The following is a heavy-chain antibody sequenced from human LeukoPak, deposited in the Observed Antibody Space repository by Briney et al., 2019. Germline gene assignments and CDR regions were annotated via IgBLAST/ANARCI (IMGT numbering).Heavy chain of an antibody. CDR2: ISSKGGST. J-gene: IGHJ4*02. V-gene: IGHV3-23*01. CDR3: AKGRQLASFDY. D-gene: IGHD1-1*01. CDR1: GFTFSNYA. Sequence: SGGSLRLSCAASGFTFSNYAMNWVRQARGKGLEWVSGISSKGGSTYYADSVKGRFTISRDNSKNTLYLQMNSLRVEDTAVYYCAKGRQLASFDYWGQGTLVTVSS.